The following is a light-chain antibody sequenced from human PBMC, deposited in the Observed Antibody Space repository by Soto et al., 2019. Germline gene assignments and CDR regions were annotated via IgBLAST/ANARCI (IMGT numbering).Light chain of an antibody. CDR1: QSISSY. Sequence: DIQMTQSTSSLSASVGDRVTITCRASQSISSYLNWYQQKPGKAPKLLIFAASSLLSGVPARFSGSGSGTEFTLTISSLQSEDFTTYYCQYTNSRPATFGGGTKVDI. CDR3: QYTNSRPAT. J-gene: IGKJ4*01. V-gene: IGKV1-39*02. CDR2: AAS.